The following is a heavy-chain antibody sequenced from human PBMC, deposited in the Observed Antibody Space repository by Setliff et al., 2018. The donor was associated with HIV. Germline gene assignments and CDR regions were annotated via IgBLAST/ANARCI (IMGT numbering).Heavy chain of an antibody. J-gene: IGHJ4*01. Sequence: GASVKVSCKTSGYLFSDFHIYWVRQAPGQGLEWVGQINPNTGGSKSTKKFEGRITMTRDTSISTVYMELSRLRSDDTAVYYFTRGDSSGYFEYWGHGTLVTVSS. CDR2: INPNTGGS. D-gene: IGHD3-22*01. V-gene: IGHV1-2*06. CDR1: GYLFSDFH. CDR3: TRGDSSGYFEY.